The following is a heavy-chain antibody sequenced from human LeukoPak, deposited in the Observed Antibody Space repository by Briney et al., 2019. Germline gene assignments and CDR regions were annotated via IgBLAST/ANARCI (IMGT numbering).Heavy chain of an antibody. CDR3: VRQNLLVATSNPTFDY. CDR2: IYYSGTT. Sequence: PSETLSLTCTVSGGSITSSTYYWGWIRQPPGKGLEWIGSIYYSGTTYYNPSLKSRVTISVYTSKNQFSLKVSAVTAADTAVYYCVRQNLLVATSNPTFDYWGQGTLVTVSS. V-gene: IGHV4-39*01. D-gene: IGHD5-12*01. CDR1: GGSITSSTYY. J-gene: IGHJ4*02.